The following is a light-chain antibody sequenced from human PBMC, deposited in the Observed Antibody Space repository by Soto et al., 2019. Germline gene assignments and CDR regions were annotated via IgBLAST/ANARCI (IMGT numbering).Light chain of an antibody. V-gene: IGLV2-14*01. J-gene: IGLJ1*01. CDR2: DVS. Sequence: QSALTQPASVSGSPGQSITISCTGTSSDVGGYNYVSWYQQHPGKAPKLMIYDVSNRPSGVSNRFSGSKSGNTASLTISGLQADEDADYYCSSYTSSSNPHVFGTGTKVTVL. CDR1: SSDVGGYNY. CDR3: SSYTSSSNPHV.